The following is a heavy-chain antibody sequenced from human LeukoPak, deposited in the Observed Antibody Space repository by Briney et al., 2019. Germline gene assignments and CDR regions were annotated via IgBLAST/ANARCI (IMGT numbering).Heavy chain of an antibody. CDR3: ARGGAAAGTKGAFDI. V-gene: IGHV4-4*07. J-gene: IGHJ3*02. D-gene: IGHD6-13*01. CDR1: GGSISSYY. Sequence: PSETLSLTCTVSGGSISSYYCSWIRQPAGKGLEWIGLIYTSGSTNYNPSLKSRVTMSVGTSKNQFSLKLSSVTAADTAVYYCARGGAAAGTKGAFDIWGQGTMVTVSS. CDR2: IYTSGST.